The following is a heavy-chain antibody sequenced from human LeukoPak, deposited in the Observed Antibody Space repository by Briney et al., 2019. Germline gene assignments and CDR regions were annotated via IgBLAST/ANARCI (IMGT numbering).Heavy chain of an antibody. CDR2: ISSSSSYI. V-gene: IGHV3-21*04. J-gene: IGHJ3*02. CDR3: AKGRASLSRFWGAFDI. Sequence: PGGSLRLSCAASGFTFSSYSMNWVRQAPGKGLEWVSSISSSSSYICYADSVKGRFTISRDNAKNSLYLQMNSLRAEDMALYYCAKGRASLSRFWGAFDIWGQGTMVTVSS. D-gene: IGHD3-16*01. CDR1: GFTFSSYS.